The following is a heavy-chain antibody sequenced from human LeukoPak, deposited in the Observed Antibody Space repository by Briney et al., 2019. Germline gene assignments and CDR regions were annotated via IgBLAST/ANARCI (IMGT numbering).Heavy chain of an antibody. CDR2: IRGSGGNT. V-gene: IGHV3-23*01. CDR3: AKDRGVDIVLMVYAPQQLVRHGMDV. Sequence: PGGSLRLSCAASGFTFSSYAMSWVRQAPGKGLEWVSAIRGSGGNTYYADSVGGRFSISRDNSKNTLYLQMNSLRAEDTAVYYCAKDRGVDIVLMVYAPQQLVRHGMDVWGQGTTVTVSS. J-gene: IGHJ6*02. D-gene: IGHD2-8*01. CDR1: GFTFSSYA.